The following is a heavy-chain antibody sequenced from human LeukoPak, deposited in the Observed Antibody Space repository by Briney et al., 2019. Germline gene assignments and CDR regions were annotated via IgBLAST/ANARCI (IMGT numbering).Heavy chain of an antibody. D-gene: IGHD5-18*01. CDR2: INGDGSTT. J-gene: IGHJ4*02. V-gene: IGHV3-74*03. CDR1: GFTFSTYW. CDR3: AKGNTANRNPNFDY. Sequence: GGSLRLSCTASGFTFSTYWINWVRQSPGKGLVWVALINGDGSTTTHADSVKGRFTISRDNSKNTLYLQMNSLRAGDTAVYYCAKGNTANRNPNFDYWGQGTLVTVSS.